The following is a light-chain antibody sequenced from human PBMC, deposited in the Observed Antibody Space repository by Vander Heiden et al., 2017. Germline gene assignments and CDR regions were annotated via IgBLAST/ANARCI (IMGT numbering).Light chain of an antibody. CDR2: EVA. V-gene: IGLV2-8*01. CDR3: SSYADRNIGL. Sequence: QSALHQPLSAPGSPEQSVTISCTGASSDVGSYIYVSWYQHHPGKAPKPIIYEVAKRPSGVPYRFSCSESGNAAYLTVSGLRAEDEAGYYSSSYADRNIGLFGGGTRLTVL. J-gene: IGLJ2*01. CDR1: SSDVGSYIY.